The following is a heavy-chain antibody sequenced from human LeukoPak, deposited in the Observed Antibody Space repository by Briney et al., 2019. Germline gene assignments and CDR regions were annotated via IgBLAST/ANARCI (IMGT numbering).Heavy chain of an antibody. J-gene: IGHJ4*02. CDR3: ARDLYYYDSTRTKTFDY. V-gene: IGHV4-4*07. CDR2: IYTSGST. CDR1: GGSISSYY. D-gene: IGHD3-22*01. Sequence: NSSETLSLTCTVSGGSISSYYWSWIRQPAGKGLEWIGRIYTSGSTNYNPSLKSRVTMSVDTSKNQFSLKLSSVTAADTAVYYCARDLYYYDSTRTKTFDYWGQGTLVTVSS.